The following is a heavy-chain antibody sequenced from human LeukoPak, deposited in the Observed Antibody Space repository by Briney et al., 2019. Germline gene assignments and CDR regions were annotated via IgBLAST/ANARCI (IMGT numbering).Heavy chain of an antibody. CDR2: IIPIFGTA. CDR1: GGTFSSYA. Sequence: GSSVKVSCKASGGTFSSYAISWVRQAPGQGLEWMGGIIPIFGTANYAQKFQGRVTITTDESTSTAYMELSSLRSEDTAVCYCARGIYGDYALGYWGQGTLVTVSS. J-gene: IGHJ4*02. V-gene: IGHV1-69*05. D-gene: IGHD4-17*01. CDR3: ARGIYGDYALGY.